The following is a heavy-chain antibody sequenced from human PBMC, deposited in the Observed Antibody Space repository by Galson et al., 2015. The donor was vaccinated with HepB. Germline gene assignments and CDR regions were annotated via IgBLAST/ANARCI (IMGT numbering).Heavy chain of an antibody. Sequence: SLRLSCAASGFIFTNYGMAWVRQAPGKGLSWISAISGSGDSIYYAASVKGRFTISRDQSKNTLSLQMNNLRADDSGVYYCANEAPDCVGDCYSEYWGQVVLVTVSA. CDR2: ISGSGDSI. V-gene: IGHV3-23*01. J-gene: IGHJ4*02. CDR3: ANEAPDCVGDCYSEY. CDR1: GFIFTNYG. D-gene: IGHD2-21*02.